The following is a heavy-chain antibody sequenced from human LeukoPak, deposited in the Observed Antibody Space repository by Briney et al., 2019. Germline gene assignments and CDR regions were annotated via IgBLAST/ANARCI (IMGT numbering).Heavy chain of an antibody. J-gene: IGHJ4*02. Sequence: HGESLKIPCKGSGYSFTSYWIGWVRQMPGKGLEWMGIIYPGDPDTRYSPSFQGQVTISADKSISTAYLQWSSLKASDTAMYYCASSSPSIAAPDYWGQGTLVTVSS. CDR1: GYSFTSYW. CDR3: ASSSPSIAAPDY. CDR2: IYPGDPDT. D-gene: IGHD6-13*01. V-gene: IGHV5-51*01.